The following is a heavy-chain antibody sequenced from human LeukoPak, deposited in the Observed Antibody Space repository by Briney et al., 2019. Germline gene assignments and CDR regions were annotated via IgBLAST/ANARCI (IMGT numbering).Heavy chain of an antibody. V-gene: IGHV3-33*06. CDR1: GFTFSSYG. Sequence: GRSLRLSCAASGFTFSSYGMHWVRRAPGKGLEWVAVIWYDGSNKYYADSVKGRFTISRDNSKNTLYLQMNSLRAEDTAVYYCAKDSLPIAAAGQNWFDPWGQGTLVTVSS. CDR3: AKDSLPIAAAGQNWFDP. CDR2: IWYDGSNK. J-gene: IGHJ5*02. D-gene: IGHD6-13*01.